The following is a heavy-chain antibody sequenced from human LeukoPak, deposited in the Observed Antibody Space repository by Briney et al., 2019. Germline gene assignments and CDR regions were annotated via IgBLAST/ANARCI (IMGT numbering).Heavy chain of an antibody. CDR1: GYTFTSYG. D-gene: IGHD6-19*01. V-gene: IGHV1-18*01. J-gene: IGHJ4*02. Sequence: GASVKVSCKASGYTFTSYGINWVRQAPGQGLEWMGWISAYNGNTNYAQKLQGRVTMTTDTSTSTAYMELRSLRSDDTAGYYCAXDPXXPQPQWXAXWGQGXXXXVSS. CDR2: ISAYNGNT. CDR3: AXDPXXPQPQWXAX.